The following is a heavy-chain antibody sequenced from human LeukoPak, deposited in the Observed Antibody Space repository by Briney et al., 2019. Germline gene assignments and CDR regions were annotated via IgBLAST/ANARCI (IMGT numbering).Heavy chain of an antibody. CDR3: ARDLKWLVQGSYPEGYYYYMDV. Sequence: PGGSLRLSCVASGFSFNSYEMNWVRQAPGKGLEWVSYISSSGSTIYYADSVKGRFTISRDNAKNSLYLQMNSLRAEDTAVYYCARDLKWLVQGSYPEGYYYYMDVWGKGTTVTVSS. D-gene: IGHD6-19*01. CDR2: ISSSGSTI. J-gene: IGHJ6*03. CDR1: GFSFNSYE. V-gene: IGHV3-48*01.